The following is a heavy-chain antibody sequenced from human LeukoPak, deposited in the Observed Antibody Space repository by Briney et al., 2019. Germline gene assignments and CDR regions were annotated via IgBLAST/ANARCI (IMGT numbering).Heavy chain of an antibody. V-gene: IGHV3-66*01. CDR1: GFTVSSNY. J-gene: IGHJ4*02. CDR3: ARDDTPRRGRGVDY. CDR2: IYSGGST. Sequence: PGGSLRLSCAASGFTVSSNYMSWVRQAPGKGLEWVSVIYSGGSTYYADSVKGRFTISRDNSKNTLYLQMNSLRAEDTAVYYCARDDTPRRGRGVDYWGQGTLVTVSS. D-gene: IGHD3-16*01.